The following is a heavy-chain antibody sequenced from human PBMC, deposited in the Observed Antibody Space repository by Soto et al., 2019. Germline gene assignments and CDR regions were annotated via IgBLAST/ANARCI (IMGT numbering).Heavy chain of an antibody. J-gene: IGHJ5*02. CDR2: INAGNGNT. D-gene: IGHD4-4*01. CDR1: GYTFTSYA. CDR3: XXXXXXXNLRWFDP. Sequence: QVQLVQSGAEVKKPGASVKVSCKASGYTFTSYAMHWVRQAPGQRLERMGWINAGNGNTKYSQKFQGRVTITRDTXASTAYXXLSSLRSEDTALYYXXXXXXXXNLRWFDPWGQGTLVTVSS. V-gene: IGHV1-3*01.